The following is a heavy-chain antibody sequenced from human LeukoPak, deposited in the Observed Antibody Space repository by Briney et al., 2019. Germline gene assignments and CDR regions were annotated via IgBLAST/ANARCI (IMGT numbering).Heavy chain of an antibody. V-gene: IGHV4-61*01. Sequence: SETLSLTCTVSGGSISSSSYYWNWIRQPPGKGLEWIGYIYYSGSTNYNPSLRRRVTISVDTSKNQFSLKLSSVTAADTAVYYWGRGWASGSYYNYWGQGTLVTVSS. CDR3: GRGWASGSYYNY. CDR2: IYYSGST. CDR1: GGSISSSSYY. D-gene: IGHD1-26*01. J-gene: IGHJ4*02.